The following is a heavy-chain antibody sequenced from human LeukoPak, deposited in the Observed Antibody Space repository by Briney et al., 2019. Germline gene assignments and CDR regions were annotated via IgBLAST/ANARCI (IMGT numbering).Heavy chain of an antibody. D-gene: IGHD2-15*01. CDR3: ARGGVVVAAATLYGMDV. CDR1: GFTFSDYY. J-gene: IGHJ6*02. Sequence: GGSLRLSCAASGFTFSDYYMSWIRQAPGKGLGWVSYISSSGSTIYYADSVKGRFTISRDNAKNSLYLLMNSLRAEDTAVYYCARGGVVVAAATLYGMDVRGQGTTVTVSS. CDR2: ISSSGSTI. V-gene: IGHV3-11*01.